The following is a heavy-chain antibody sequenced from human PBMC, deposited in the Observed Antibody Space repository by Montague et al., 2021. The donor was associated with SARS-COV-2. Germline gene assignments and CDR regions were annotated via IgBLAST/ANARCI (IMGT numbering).Heavy chain of an antibody. CDR3: AREVVHVDVLTDIPKILYYGVDV. V-gene: IGHV4-30-4*08. CDR2: IYSTGDT. J-gene: IGHJ6*02. D-gene: IGHD2-21*02. Sequence: TLSLTCTVSGGAINRGDYYWTWIRQPPGKGLEWIGNIYSTGDTSYSPSLKGRVGISLDTSKNQVSLNLRSVAAADTAVYYCAREVVHVDVLTDIPKILYYGVDVWGPGTTVVVSS. CDR1: GGAINRGDYY.